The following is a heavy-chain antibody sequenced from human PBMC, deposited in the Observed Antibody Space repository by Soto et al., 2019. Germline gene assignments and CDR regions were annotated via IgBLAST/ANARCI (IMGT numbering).Heavy chain of an antibody. CDR1: GLTFSSYA. CDR2: IIPIFGKA. V-gene: IGHV1-69*13. D-gene: IGHD2-2*02. CDR3: ARTSHQNCSSTSCYKGYYYYGMDV. J-gene: IGHJ6*02. Sequence: SVKVSCKASGLTFSSYAISWVRQAPGQGLDWMGGIIPIFGKANYAQKCQGRVTITADESTSTAYMELRSLTSEDTAVYYCARTSHQNCSSTSCYKGYYYYGMDVWGQGTTVTV.